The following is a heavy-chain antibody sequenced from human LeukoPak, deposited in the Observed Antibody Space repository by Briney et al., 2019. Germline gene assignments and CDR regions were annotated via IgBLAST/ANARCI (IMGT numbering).Heavy chain of an antibody. J-gene: IGHJ6*02. CDR1: GFTFSSYG. D-gene: IGHD2-2*01. CDR2: IRYDGSNK. V-gene: IGHV3-30*02. Sequence: GGSLRLSCAASGFTFSSYGMHWVRQAPGKGLEWVAFIRYDGSNKYYADSVKGRFTISRDNSKNTLYLQMNSLKTEDTAVYYCTTDRVIVVVPAAPGYGMDVWGQGTTVTVSS. CDR3: TTDRVIVVVPAAPGYGMDV.